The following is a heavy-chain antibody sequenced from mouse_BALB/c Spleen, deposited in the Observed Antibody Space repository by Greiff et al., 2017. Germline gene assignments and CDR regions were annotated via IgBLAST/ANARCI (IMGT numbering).Heavy chain of an antibody. Sequence: EVKLMESGGGLVKPGGSLKLSCAASGFTFSSYALSWVRQTPEKRLEWVATISSGGSYTYYPDSVKGRFTISRDNAKNTLYLQMSSLRSEDTAMYYCARRGTATRAWFAYWGQGTLVTVSA. CDR3: ARRGTATRAWFAY. D-gene: IGHD1-2*01. CDR1: GFTFSSYA. J-gene: IGHJ3*01. V-gene: IGHV5-9-3*01. CDR2: ISSGGSYT.